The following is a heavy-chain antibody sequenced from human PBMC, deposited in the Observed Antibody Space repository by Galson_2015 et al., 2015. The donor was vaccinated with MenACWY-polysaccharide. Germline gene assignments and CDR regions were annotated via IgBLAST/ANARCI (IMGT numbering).Heavy chain of an antibody. D-gene: IGHD3-3*01. CDR2: SDRSGGT. CDR3: ARVDFWSGYPYLDK. J-gene: IGHJ4*02. CDR1: GGSFSAYY. Sequence: ETLSLTCGVSGGSFSAYYWSWIRQTPGKGLEWIGESDRSGGTTYNPTLKSRVTISVDTSKNHFSLPLNSVTAADTAVYYCARVDFWSGYPYLDKWGQGTLVTVSS. V-gene: IGHV4-34*01.